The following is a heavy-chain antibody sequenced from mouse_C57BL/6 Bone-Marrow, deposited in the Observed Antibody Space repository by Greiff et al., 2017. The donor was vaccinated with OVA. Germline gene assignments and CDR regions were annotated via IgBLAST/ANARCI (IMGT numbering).Heavy chain of an antibody. CDR3: ARNPETTVVSSGWCAY. CDR2: RWSGGST. D-gene: IGHD1-1*01. J-gene: IGHJ3*01. V-gene: IGHV2-2*01. CDR1: GFSLPSYG. Sequence: VLLVESGPGLVQPSQSLSITCTVPGFSLPSYGVHWVRQSPGKGLEWLGVRWSGGSTDYNAAFISRLSISKDNSKSQVFFKMNSLQADDTAIYYCARNPETTVVSSGWCAYWGQGTLVTVSA.